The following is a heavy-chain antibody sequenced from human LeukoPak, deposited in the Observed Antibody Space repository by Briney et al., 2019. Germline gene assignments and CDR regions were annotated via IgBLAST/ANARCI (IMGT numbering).Heavy chain of an antibody. J-gene: IGHJ5*02. Sequence: PSETLSLTCTVSGGSISSSSYYWGWIRQPPGKGLEWIGSIYYSGSTYYNPSLKSRVTISVDTSKNQFSLKLSSVTAADTVVYYCAGHSITIFGVASNWFDPWGQGTLVTVSS. CDR1: GGSISSSSYY. CDR2: IYYSGST. D-gene: IGHD3-3*01. V-gene: IGHV4-39*01. CDR3: AGHSITIFGVASNWFDP.